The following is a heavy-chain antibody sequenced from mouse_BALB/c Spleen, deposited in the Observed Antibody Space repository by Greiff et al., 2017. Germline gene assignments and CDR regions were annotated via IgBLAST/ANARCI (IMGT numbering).Heavy chain of an antibody. J-gene: IGHJ4*01. CDR3: ANYDYAMDY. V-gene: IGHV14-3*02. CDR2: IDPANGNT. Sequence: EVKLVESGAELVKPGASVKLSCTASGFNIKDTYMHWVKQRPEQGLEWIGRIDPANGNTKYDPKFQGKATITADTSSNTAYLQLSSLTSEDTAVYYCANYDYAMDYWGQGTSVTVSS. D-gene: IGHD2-4*01. CDR1: GFNIKDTY.